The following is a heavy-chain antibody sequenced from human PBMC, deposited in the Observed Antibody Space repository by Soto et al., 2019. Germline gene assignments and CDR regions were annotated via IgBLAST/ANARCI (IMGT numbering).Heavy chain of an antibody. CDR1: GYTFTSYA. J-gene: IGHJ4*02. D-gene: IGHD2-15*01. CDR3: ARMRGGCSGGSCYSDY. CDR2: INAGNGNT. V-gene: IGHV1-3*01. Sequence: QVQLVQSGAEVKKPGASVKVSCKASGYTFTSYAMHWVRQAPGQRLEWMGWINAGNGNTKYSQKFQGRVTITRDTHASRAYMELSSLRSEDTAVYYCARMRGGCSGGSCYSDYWGQGTLVTVSS.